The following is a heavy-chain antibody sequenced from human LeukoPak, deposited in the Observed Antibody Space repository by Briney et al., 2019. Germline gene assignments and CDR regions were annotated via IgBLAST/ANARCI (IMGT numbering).Heavy chain of an antibody. J-gene: IGHJ2*01. D-gene: IGHD3-22*01. CDR3: ARDFYYDSKYFDL. V-gene: IGHV3-11*01. Sequence: GGSLRLSCAASGFTFCDYYMSWIRQAPGKGLEWVSYISSSGSTIYYADSVKGRFTISRDNAKNSLYLQMNSLRAEDTAVYYCARDFYYDSKYFDLWGRGTLDTVSS. CDR1: GFTFCDYY. CDR2: ISSSGSTI.